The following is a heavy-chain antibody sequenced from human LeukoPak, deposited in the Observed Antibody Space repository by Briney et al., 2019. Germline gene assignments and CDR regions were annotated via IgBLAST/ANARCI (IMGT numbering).Heavy chain of an antibody. CDR1: GFTFSTYT. D-gene: IGHD2-2*01. J-gene: IGHJ4*02. Sequence: PGGSLRLSCAASGFTFSTYTMKWVRQAPGKGLEWVSSISSSSNHIYYADSVKGRFTVSRDNAKNSLYLQMNSLRVEDTAVYYCAKDRSRAAAIPAFGYWGQGTLVTVSS. CDR3: AKDRSRAAAIPAFGY. V-gene: IGHV3-21*04. CDR2: ISSSSNHI.